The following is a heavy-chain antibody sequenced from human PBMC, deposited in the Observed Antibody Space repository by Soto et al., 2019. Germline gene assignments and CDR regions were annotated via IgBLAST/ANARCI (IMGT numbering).Heavy chain of an antibody. J-gene: IGHJ4*02. CDR3: VREVXXYYFDH. Sequence: QVQLVQSGGGVVQPGRSLRLSCAASGFTFISYAFHWVRQAPGKGLERVAVISNDGNTAHYADSVKGRFTFSRDNSRXXXXXXXXXXXXXXXXXXXCVREVXXYYFDHWGQGALVTVSP. D-gene: IGHD3-22*01. V-gene: IGHV3-30-3*01. CDR1: GFTFISYA. CDR2: ISNDGNTA.